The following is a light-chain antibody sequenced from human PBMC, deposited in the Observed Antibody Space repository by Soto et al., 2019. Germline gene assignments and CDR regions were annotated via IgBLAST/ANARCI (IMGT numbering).Light chain of an antibody. CDR2: DAS. CDR1: QTISTY. V-gene: IGKV1-39*01. J-gene: IGKJ2*01. CDR3: QQSDSTPYT. Sequence: DIQMTQSPSSLSASVGDRVTITCRASQTISTYLNWYQQKPGKAPRLLIYDASSLLSGVPSRFSGSGSGTDFTLTIASLQPEDFSTYYCQQSDSTPYTFGQCTKVEI.